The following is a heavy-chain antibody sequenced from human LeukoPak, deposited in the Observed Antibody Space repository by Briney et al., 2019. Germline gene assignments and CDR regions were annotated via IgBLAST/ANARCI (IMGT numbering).Heavy chain of an antibody. J-gene: IGHJ6*02. CDR2: INHSGST. CDR1: GGSFSGYS. D-gene: IGHD3-22*01. CDR3: ARGRYYYDSRGLIYYYYGMDV. V-gene: IGHV4-34*01. Sequence: SETLSLTCAVYGGSFSGYSWSWIRQPPGKGLEWIGEINHSGSTNYNPSLKSRVTISVDTSKNQFSLKLSSVTAADTAVYYCARGRYYYDSRGLIYYYYGMDVWGQGTTVTVSS.